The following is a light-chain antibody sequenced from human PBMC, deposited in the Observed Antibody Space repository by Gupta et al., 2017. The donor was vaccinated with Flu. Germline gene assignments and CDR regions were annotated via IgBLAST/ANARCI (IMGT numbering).Light chain of an antibody. J-gene: IGKJ2*01. CDR1: QSISSW. Sequence: DIQMTQSASTLSASVGDRVTITCRANQSISSWLAWYQQKPGKAPKLLIYKASSLESGVPSRFSGSGSGTEFTLTISSLQPDDFATYYCQQYNSYSPVTFGQGTKLEIK. V-gene: IGKV1-5*03. CDR2: KAS. CDR3: QQYNSYSPVT.